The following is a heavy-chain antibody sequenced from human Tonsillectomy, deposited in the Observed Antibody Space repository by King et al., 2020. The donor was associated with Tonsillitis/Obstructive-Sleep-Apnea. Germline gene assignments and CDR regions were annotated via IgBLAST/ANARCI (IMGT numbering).Heavy chain of an antibody. CDR1: GYTFTIYY. J-gene: IGHJ3*01. D-gene: IGHD3-3*01. CDR3: ARDLGHSVDFSSGYFDAFDL. V-gene: IGHV1-46*01. CDR2: INPSNGDT. Sequence: QLVQSGAEVKSPGASVKVSCKASGYTFTIYYLYWVRQAPGQGLVWVGIINPSNGDTTYAQKCQGRVLITVDTSTTTLYMELSSLRFEDTAVYYCARDLGHSVDFSSGYFDAFDLWGQGTMVTVSS.